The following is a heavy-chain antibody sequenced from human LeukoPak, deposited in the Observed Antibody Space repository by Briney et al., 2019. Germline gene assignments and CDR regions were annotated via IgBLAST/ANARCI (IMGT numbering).Heavy chain of an antibody. J-gene: IGHJ4*02. CDR1: GFTFSSYA. CDR2: INSNGGST. CDR3: LTGWGLSGYSPPGSY. V-gene: IGHV3-64D*09. Sequence: GRSLRLSCAASGFTFSSYAMHWVRQAPGKGLEFVSGINSNGGSTYYADSVKGRFTISRSNSKNTLHLQMSSLRAEDTGVYYCLTGWGLSGYSPPGSYWGQGTLVTVSS. D-gene: IGHD3-9*01.